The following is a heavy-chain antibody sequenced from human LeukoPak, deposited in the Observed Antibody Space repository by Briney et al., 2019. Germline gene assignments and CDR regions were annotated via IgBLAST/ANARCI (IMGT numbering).Heavy chain of an antibody. D-gene: IGHD3-22*01. CDR2: ISSNGGST. V-gene: IGHV3-64*01. J-gene: IGHJ6*04. Sequence: PGGSLRLSCAASGFTFSSYAMHWVRQAPGKGLEYVSAISSNGGSTYYANSVKGRFTISRDNSKNTLYLQMGSLRAEDIAVYYCARVYYDSSGSPDVWGKGTTVTVSS. CDR1: GFTFSSYA. CDR3: ARVYYDSSGSPDV.